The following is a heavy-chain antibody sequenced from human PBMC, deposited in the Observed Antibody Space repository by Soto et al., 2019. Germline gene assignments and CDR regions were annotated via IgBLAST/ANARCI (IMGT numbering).Heavy chain of an antibody. D-gene: IGHD6-19*01. Sequence: QVQLVQSGAEVKKPGSSVKVSCKASGGTFSSYAISWVRQAPGQGLEWMGGIIPIFGTANYAQKFQGRVTITADESTRTADMELSSLRSEDTAVYYCARFARGSGWYLSSDAFDIWGQGTMVTVSS. CDR1: GGTFSSYA. CDR2: IIPIFGTA. J-gene: IGHJ3*02. V-gene: IGHV1-69*01. CDR3: ARFARGSGWYLSSDAFDI.